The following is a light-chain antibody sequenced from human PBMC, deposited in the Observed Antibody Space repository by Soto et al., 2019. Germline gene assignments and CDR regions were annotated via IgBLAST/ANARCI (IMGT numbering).Light chain of an antibody. Sequence: DIQMTQSPSTLSASIGDRVTITCRASQNINNWIAWYQQKPGKAPKFLIYDGSTLESGVPSRFSGSGFGTEFSLTISSLQPDDFGSYYCKHMRTFGQGTKVEMK. V-gene: IGKV1-5*01. CDR1: QNINNW. J-gene: IGKJ1*01. CDR2: DGS. CDR3: KHMRT.